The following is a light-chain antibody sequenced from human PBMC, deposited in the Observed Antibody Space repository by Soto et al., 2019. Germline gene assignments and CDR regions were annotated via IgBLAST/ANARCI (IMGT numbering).Light chain of an antibody. CDR1: QSVSSY. J-gene: IGKJ2*01. Sequence: EIVLTQSPATLSLSPGERATLSCRASQSVSSYLAWYQQKPGQAPRLLIYDASNRATGIPARFSGSGSGTDVTLTISSLEPEDFAVHYCQQRSNWTPYTFGQGTKLEIK. CDR3: QQRSNWTPYT. V-gene: IGKV3-11*01. CDR2: DAS.